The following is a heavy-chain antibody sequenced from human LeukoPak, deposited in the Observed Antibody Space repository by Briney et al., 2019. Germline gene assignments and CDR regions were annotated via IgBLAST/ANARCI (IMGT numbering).Heavy chain of an antibody. J-gene: IGHJ4*02. CDR1: GFTFSSYA. CDR3: ARGGWGFTMVRGDRLDS. V-gene: IGHV3-30-3*01. D-gene: IGHD3-10*01. Sequence: PGKSLRLSCAASGFTFSSYAMHWVRLPPGKGLECVAVMSYDGTSKSYADSVKGRFTISRDNSKNTLYLQMNSLRAEDTAVYYCARGGWGFTMVRGDRLDSWGQGTLVTVSS. CDR2: MSYDGTSK.